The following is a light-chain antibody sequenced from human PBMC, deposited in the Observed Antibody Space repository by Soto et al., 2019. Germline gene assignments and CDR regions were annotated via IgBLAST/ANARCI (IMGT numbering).Light chain of an antibody. CDR1: QSISNY. CDR3: QQSYSTRLT. J-gene: IGKJ1*01. CDR2: AAS. Sequence: DIQMTQSPSSLSASVGDRVTITCRASQSISNYLNWYQQKPGKAPKLLIYAASSLQSGVPSRFSGSGSGTDFTLTISSLQPEDFATYYCQQSYSTRLTFGQGTKVEIK. V-gene: IGKV1-39*01.